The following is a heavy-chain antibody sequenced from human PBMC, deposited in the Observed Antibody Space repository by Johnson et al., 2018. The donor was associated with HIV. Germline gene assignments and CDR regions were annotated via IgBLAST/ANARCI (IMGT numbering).Heavy chain of an antibody. D-gene: IGHD5-24*01. CDR2: MSYDGSNT. CDR3: ARKGRGYNYLGAFDI. CDR1: GVTFSTYA. V-gene: IGHV3-30-3*01. Sequence: QVQLVESGGGGVQPGRSLRLSCVVSGVTFSTYAMHWVRQAPGKGLEWVAVMSYDGSNTYYADSVKGRFTIYRDNSKNTLSLQMDSLRPEDTAVYYCARKGRGYNYLGAFDIWGQGTMVTVSS. J-gene: IGHJ3*02.